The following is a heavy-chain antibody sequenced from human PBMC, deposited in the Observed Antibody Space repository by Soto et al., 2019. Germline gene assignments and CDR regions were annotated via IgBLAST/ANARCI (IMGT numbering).Heavy chain of an antibody. V-gene: IGHV3-23*01. J-gene: IGHJ4*02. CDR3: AKDSEYSSSSAIVDY. CDR2: ISGSGGST. CDR1: GFTFSSYA. Sequence: EVQRLESGGGLVQPGGSLRLSCAASGFTFSSYAMSWVRQAPGKGLEWVSAISGSGGSTYYADSVKGRFTISRDNSKNTLYLQMNSLRAEDTAVYYCAKDSEYSSSSAIVDYWGQGTLVTVSS. D-gene: IGHD6-6*01.